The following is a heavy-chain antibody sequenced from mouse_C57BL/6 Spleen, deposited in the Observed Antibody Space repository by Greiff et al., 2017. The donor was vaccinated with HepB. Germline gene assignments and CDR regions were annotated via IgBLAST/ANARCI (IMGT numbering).Heavy chain of an antibody. Sequence: EVMLVESGGGLVKPGGSLKLSCAASGFTFSDYGMHWVRQAPEQGLEWVAYISSGSSTIYYADTVKGRFTISRDNAKTTLFLQMTSLRSKDTAMYYCARLRWYFDVWGTGTTVTVSS. D-gene: IGHD2-12*01. J-gene: IGHJ1*03. CDR3: ARLRWYFDV. CDR2: ISSGSSTI. V-gene: IGHV5-17*01. CDR1: GFTFSDYG.